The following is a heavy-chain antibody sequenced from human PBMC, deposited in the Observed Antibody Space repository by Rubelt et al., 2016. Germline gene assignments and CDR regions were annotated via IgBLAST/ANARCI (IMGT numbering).Heavy chain of an antibody. CDR2: IDHSGST. D-gene: IGHD3-9*01. CDR1: GGSFSGYY. Sequence: QVQLQQWGAGLLKPSETLSLTCAVYGGSFSGYYWSWIRQPPGKGLEWIGEIDHSGSTNYNPSLKSRVTISVDTSKNQFSLKLGSVTAADTAVYYCARVGYFGRGANYWGQGTLVTVSS. J-gene: IGHJ4*02. V-gene: IGHV4-34*01. CDR3: ARVGYFGRGANY.